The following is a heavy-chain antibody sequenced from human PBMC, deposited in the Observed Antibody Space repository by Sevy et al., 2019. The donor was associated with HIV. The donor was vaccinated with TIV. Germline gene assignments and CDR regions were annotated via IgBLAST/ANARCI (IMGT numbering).Heavy chain of an antibody. CDR1: GFPFSNYA. J-gene: IGHJ6*02. V-gene: IGHV3-23*01. D-gene: IGHD1-1*01. Sequence: GGSLRLSCAASGFPFSNYAMSWVRQAPGKGLEWVSTLIGGGSRTYYADSVTGRFIISRDNSTNTLYLQMNSLRAEDAAIYYCAKRRVQSGLSGGGANYGLDVWGRGTMVTVSS. CDR2: LIGGGSRT. CDR3: AKRRVQSGLSGGGANYGLDV.